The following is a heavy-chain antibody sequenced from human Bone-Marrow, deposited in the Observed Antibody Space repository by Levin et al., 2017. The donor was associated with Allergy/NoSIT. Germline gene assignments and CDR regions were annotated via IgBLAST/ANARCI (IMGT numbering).Heavy chain of an antibody. Sequence: SETLSLTCTVSGGSISSSSYYWGWIRQPPGTGLEWIGSIYYSGSTYYNPSLKSRVTISVDTSKNQFSLKLSSVTAADTAVYYCARDGPNYYDSSGYQHFDYWGQGTLVTVSS. V-gene: IGHV4-39*07. CDR2: IYYSGST. CDR1: GGSISSSSYY. J-gene: IGHJ4*02. CDR3: ARDGPNYYDSSGYQHFDY. D-gene: IGHD3-22*01.